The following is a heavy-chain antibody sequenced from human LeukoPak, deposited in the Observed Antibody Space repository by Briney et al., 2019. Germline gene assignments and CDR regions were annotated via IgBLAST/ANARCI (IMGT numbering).Heavy chain of an antibody. V-gene: IGHV3-23*01. J-gene: IGHJ4*02. CDR3: AKVVEQWLPLFDY. CDR2: ISGSGGST. D-gene: IGHD6-19*01. CDR1: GFTFSSYA. Sequence: GGSLRLSCAASGFTFSSYAMSWVRQAPGKGLEWVSGISGSGGSTYYTDSVKGRFTISRDNSKNTLYLQMNSLRAEDTAVYYCAKVVEQWLPLFDYWGQGTLVTVSS.